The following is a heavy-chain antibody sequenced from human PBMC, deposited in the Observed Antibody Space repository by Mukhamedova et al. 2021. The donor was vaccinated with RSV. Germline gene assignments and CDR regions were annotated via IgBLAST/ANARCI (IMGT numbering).Heavy chain of an antibody. CDR3: AKEGDSSSWYGGDYYYGMDV. V-gene: IGHV3-23*01. Sequence: ALSGSGGSTYYADSVKGRFTISRDNSKNTLYLQMNSLRAEDTAVYYCAKEGDSSSWYGGDYYYGMDV. D-gene: IGHD6-13*01. J-gene: IGHJ6*01. CDR2: LSGSGGST.